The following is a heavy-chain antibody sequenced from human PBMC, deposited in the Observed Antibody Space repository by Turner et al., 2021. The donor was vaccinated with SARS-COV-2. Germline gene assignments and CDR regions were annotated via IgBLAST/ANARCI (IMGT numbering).Heavy chain of an antibody. CDR2: LSDDGSSP. CDR1: GFTFSKFF. Sequence: EVQRGESGGGLGQPEGSMRLSCAASGFTFSKFFMHWVRLAPGKGLWLVSRLSDDGSSPAYADSVKGRFTISRDNAKNTLYLQMNSLTAEDSAVYYCVRSDVNAWYGLLDYWGQGTLVTVSS. J-gene: IGHJ4*02. D-gene: IGHD3-16*01. CDR3: VRSDVNAWYGLLDY. V-gene: IGHV3-74*01.